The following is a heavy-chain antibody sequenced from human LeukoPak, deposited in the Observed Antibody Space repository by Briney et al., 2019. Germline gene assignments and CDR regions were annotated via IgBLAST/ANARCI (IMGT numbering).Heavy chain of an antibody. Sequence: ASVKVSCKASGYTFTSYGIGWVRQAPGQGLEWMGWISAYNGNTNYAQKLQGRVTMTTDTSTSTAYMELRSLRSDDTAVYYCARDLYDGLVRPEVWFDPWGQGTLVTVSS. CDR2: ISAYNGNT. CDR3: ARDLYDGLVRPEVWFDP. CDR1: GYTFTSYG. D-gene: IGHD1-1*01. J-gene: IGHJ5*02. V-gene: IGHV1-18*01.